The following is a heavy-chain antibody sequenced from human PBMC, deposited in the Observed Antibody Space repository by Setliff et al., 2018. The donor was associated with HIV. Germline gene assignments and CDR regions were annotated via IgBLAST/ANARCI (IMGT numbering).Heavy chain of an antibody. CDR1: GYTFSSYG. CDR2: ISGYNGNT. CDR3: ARVRGVEDAFDI. J-gene: IGHJ3*02. Sequence: ASVKVSCKASGYTFSSYGISWVRQAPGQGLEWMGWISGYNGNTNYAQKLQGRVTMTTDTSTSTAYMELRSLRSDDTAVYYCARVRGVEDAFDIWDQGTMVTVSS. D-gene: IGHD3-10*01. V-gene: IGHV1-18*01.